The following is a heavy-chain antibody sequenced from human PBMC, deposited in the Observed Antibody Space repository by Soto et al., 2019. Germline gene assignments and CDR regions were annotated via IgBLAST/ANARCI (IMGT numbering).Heavy chain of an antibody. CDR2: IYYSGST. J-gene: IGHJ4*02. Sequence: QVQLQESGPGLVKPSETLSLTCTVSGGSVSSGSYYWSWIRQPPGKGLEWIGYIYYSGSTNYNPSLKSRVTISVDTSKNQFSLKLSSVTAADTAVYYCARGGLWSPAFDYWGQGTLVTVSS. CDR3: ARGGLWSPAFDY. V-gene: IGHV4-61*01. CDR1: GGSVSSGSYY. D-gene: IGHD5-18*01.